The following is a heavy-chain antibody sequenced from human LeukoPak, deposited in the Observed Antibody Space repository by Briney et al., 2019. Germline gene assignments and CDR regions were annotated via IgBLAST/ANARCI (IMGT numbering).Heavy chain of an antibody. CDR3: ARDAEGSYFDY. D-gene: IGHD2-15*01. Sequence: SETLSLTCTVSGGSISSYYWSWIRQPPGKGLEWIGYIYYSGSTNYNPSLKSRVTISVDTSKNQFSLKLSSVTAADTAVYYCARDAEGSYFDYWGQGTLVTVSS. CDR1: GGSISSYY. V-gene: IGHV4-59*12. J-gene: IGHJ4*02. CDR2: IYYSGST.